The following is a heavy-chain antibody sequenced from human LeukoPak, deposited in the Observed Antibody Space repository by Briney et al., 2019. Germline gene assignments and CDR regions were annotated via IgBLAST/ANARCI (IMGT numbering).Heavy chain of an antibody. Sequence: PSETLSLTCTVSGGSIRSYYWSWIRQAPGKGLEWIGFISYSGYTSYSPSLKSRVAISVDPSKSQFSLRLSSMTAADTAIYYCARGRNDNGGMFFDSWAQGTLVTVSS. CDR2: ISYSGYT. V-gene: IGHV4-59*01. CDR3: ARGRNDNGGMFFDS. CDR1: GGSIRSYY. D-gene: IGHD4-23*01. J-gene: IGHJ4*02.